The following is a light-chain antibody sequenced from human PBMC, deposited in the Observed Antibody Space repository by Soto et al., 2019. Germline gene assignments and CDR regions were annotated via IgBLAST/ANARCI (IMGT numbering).Light chain of an antibody. CDR2: GAS. V-gene: IGKV1-16*01. CDR1: QDIRKD. Sequence: IQMTKSPSSLSASVGDRVTVTCRASQDIRKDLAWYQQKPGKAPQILIYGASTLQTGVASRFSGSGSGTEFTLTISSLQPDDFATYFCQQYNFYPWTFGQGTKVDIK. J-gene: IGKJ1*01. CDR3: QQYNFYPWT.